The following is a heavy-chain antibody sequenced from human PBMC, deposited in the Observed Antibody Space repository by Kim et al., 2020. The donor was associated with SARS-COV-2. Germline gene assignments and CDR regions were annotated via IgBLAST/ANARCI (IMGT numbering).Heavy chain of an antibody. V-gene: IGHV3-15*01. CDR2: IKSKTDGGTT. CDR1: GFTFSNAW. J-gene: IGHJ4*02. CDR3: TTDGRELGFDY. D-gene: IGHD1-26*01. Sequence: GGSLRLSCAASGFTFSNAWMSWVRQAPGKGLEWVGRIKSKTDGGTTDYAAPVQGRFTISKEESKNTLYLQMNSLKTEDTAVYYCTTDGRELGFDYWGEGSLVTVSS.